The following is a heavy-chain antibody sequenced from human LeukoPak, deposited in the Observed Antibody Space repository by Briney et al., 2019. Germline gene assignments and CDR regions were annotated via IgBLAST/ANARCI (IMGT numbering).Heavy chain of an antibody. CDR1: GGSFIVYY. Sequence: SETLSLTCAVYGGSFIVYYWSGFRHPPGKGLEWIGEINHSGRTNYNPSLKSRVTISVDTSKNQFSLKLSSVTAADTAVYYCARAWAIRDYNYWGQGTLVTVSS. CDR3: ARAWAIRDYNY. J-gene: IGHJ4*02. D-gene: IGHD4-11*01. CDR2: INHSGRT. V-gene: IGHV4-34*01.